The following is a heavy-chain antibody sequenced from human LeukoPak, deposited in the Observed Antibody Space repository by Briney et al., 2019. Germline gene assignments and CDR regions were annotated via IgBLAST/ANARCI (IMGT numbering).Heavy chain of an antibody. CDR3: AKGVGYKQLFDY. D-gene: IGHD5-24*01. CDR2: ISSSSSYI. Sequence: GGSLRLSCAASGFTFSSYSMNWVRQAPGKGLEWVSSISSSSSYIYYADSVKGRFTISRDNAKNSLYLQMNSLRAEDTALYYCAKGVGYKQLFDYWGQGTLVTVSS. J-gene: IGHJ4*02. V-gene: IGHV3-21*04. CDR1: GFTFSSYS.